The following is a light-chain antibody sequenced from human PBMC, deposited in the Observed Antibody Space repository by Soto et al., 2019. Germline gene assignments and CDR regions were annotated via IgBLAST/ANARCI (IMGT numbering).Light chain of an antibody. CDR2: DDN. J-gene: IGLJ1*01. Sequence: QSVLTQPPSVSAAPGQKVTISCAGSSSNIGGNSVSWYKQLPGTAPKLLIYDDNKRPSGIPDRFSVSKSGTSASLGITGFQTGDEADYYCGSWDSSLSAYVFGTGTKVTVL. CDR1: SSNIGGNS. V-gene: IGLV1-51*01. CDR3: GSWDSSLSAYV.